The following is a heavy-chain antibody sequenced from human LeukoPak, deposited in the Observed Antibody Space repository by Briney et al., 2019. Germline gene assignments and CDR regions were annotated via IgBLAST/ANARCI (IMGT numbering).Heavy chain of an antibody. CDR3: AREGQIVVVPATDAFDI. J-gene: IGHJ3*02. Sequence: GGSLRLSCAASGFTFSSYSMNWVRQAPGKGRDGVSSISISSSNIYYADSGKGRFTISRDNAKNTLYLQMNSLRAEDTAVYYCAREGQIVVVPATDAFDIWGQGTMVTVSS. CDR2: ISISSSNI. D-gene: IGHD2-2*01. V-gene: IGHV3-21*01. CDR1: GFTFSSYS.